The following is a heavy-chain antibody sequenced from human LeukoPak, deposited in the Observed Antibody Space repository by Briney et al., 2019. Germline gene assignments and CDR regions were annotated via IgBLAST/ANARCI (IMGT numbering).Heavy chain of an antibody. J-gene: IGHJ5*02. CDR3: ARVKRYPTVWFSP. CDR1: RHAFSSYD. CDR2: MNPVSGST. Sequence: ASVKVSCKASRHAFSSYDINWVRQASAQGLEWMGWMNPVSGSTGYAQKFLGGVTMTRDTSITTAYMELSNLESEDTAVYYCARVKRYPTVWFSPWGQGTLVTAPS. D-gene: IGHD2-2*02. V-gene: IGHV1-8*01.